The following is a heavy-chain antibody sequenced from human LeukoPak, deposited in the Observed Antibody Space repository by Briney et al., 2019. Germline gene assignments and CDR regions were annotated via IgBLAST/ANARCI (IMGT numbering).Heavy chain of an antibody. Sequence: PGGPLRLSCAASGFTVSGNYMSWVRQAPGKGPEWVALISYDGNNKYYADSVRGRFTISRDNSKNTLYLQMDSLRPEDSAVYYCARDVAHSRLSLDHWGQGTLVTVSS. V-gene: IGHV3-30-3*01. CDR3: ARDVAHSRLSLDH. J-gene: IGHJ4*02. CDR1: GFTVSGNY. D-gene: IGHD2-15*01. CDR2: ISYDGNNK.